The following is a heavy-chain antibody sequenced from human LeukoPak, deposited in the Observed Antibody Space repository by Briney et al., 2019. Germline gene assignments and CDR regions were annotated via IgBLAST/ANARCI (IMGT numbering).Heavy chain of an antibody. CDR2: IYYSGST. CDR1: GGSISSYY. J-gene: IGHJ3*02. D-gene: IGHD2-15*01. CDR3: ARPDVGTSGATDAFDI. V-gene: IGHV4-59*08. Sequence: SETLSLTCTVSGGSISSYYWSWIRQPPGKGLEWIGYIYYSGSTNYNPSLKSRVTISVDTSKNQFSLKLSSVTAADTAVYYCARPDVGTSGATDAFDIWGQGTMVTVSS.